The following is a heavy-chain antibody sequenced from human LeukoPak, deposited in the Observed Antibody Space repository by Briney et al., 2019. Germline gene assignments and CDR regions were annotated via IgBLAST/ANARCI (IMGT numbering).Heavy chain of an antibody. CDR2: IKQDGSEK. Sequence: GGSLRLSCAASGFTFSNYWMSWVRQAPGKGLEWVANIKQDGSEKYYVDSVKGRFTISRDNAKNSLYLQMNSLRAEDTAVYYCARDYDAYCGGDCYMYYFDYWGQGTLVNVSS. CDR1: GFTFSNYW. D-gene: IGHD2-21*01. J-gene: IGHJ4*02. CDR3: ARDYDAYCGGDCYMYYFDY. V-gene: IGHV3-7*01.